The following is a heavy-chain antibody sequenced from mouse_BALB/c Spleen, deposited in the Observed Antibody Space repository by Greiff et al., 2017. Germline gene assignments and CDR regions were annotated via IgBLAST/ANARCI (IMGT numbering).Heavy chain of an antibody. CDR2: ISSGSSTI. CDR3: AREGYDDYYIDY. D-gene: IGHD2-3*01. CDR1: GFTFSSFG. Sequence: EVQVVESGGGLVQPGGSRKLSCAASGFTFSSFGMHWVRQAPEKGLEWVAYISSGSSTIYYADTVKGRFTISRDNPKNTLFLQMTSLRSEDTAMYYYAREGYDDYYIDYWGQGTAVTVSS. V-gene: IGHV5-17*02. J-gene: IGHJ4*01.